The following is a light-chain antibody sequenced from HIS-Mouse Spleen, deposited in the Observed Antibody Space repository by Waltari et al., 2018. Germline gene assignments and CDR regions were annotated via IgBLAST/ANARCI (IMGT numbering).Light chain of an antibody. CDR2: RNN. J-gene: IGLJ2*01. Sequence: QSVLTQPPSASGAPGQGVTISCSGSSSNIGSNYVSWYPQHPGTAPKLPIYRNNQRPSGVPDRFSGSKSGTSASLAISGLRSEDEADYYCAAWDDSLSGPVFGGGTKLTVL. V-gene: IGLV1-47*01. CDR1: SSNIGSNY. CDR3: AAWDDSLSGPV.